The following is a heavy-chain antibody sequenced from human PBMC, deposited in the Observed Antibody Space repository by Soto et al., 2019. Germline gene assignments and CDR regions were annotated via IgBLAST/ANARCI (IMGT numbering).Heavy chain of an antibody. CDR2: TRNKANSYTT. Sequence: PGGSLRLSCAASGFTFSDHYMDWVRQAPGKGLEWVGRTRNKANSYTTEYAASVKGRFTISRDDSKNSLYLQMNSLKTEDTAVYYCARVGAGNSSRGGIDYWGQGTLVTVSS. V-gene: IGHV3-72*01. CDR3: ARVGAGNSSRGGIDY. D-gene: IGHD6-13*01. J-gene: IGHJ4*02. CDR1: GFTFSDHY.